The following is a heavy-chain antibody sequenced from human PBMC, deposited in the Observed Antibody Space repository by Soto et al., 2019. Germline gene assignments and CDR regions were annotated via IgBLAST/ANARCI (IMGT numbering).Heavy chain of an antibody. CDR3: ASEYYDILTGYSREPYYYYGMDV. CDR2: IIPIFGTA. D-gene: IGHD3-9*01. Sequence: QVQLVQSGAEVKKPGSSVKVSCKASGGTFSSYAISWVRQAPGQGLEWMGGIIPIFGTAKYAQKFQGRVTINADESTSTAYMELSSLRSEDTAVYYCASEYYDILTGYSREPYYYYGMDVWGQGTTVTVSS. V-gene: IGHV1-69*01. J-gene: IGHJ6*02. CDR1: GGTFSSYA.